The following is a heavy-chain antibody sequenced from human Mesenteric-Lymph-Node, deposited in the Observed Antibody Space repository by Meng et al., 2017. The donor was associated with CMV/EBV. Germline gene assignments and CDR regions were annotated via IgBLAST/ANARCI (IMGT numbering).Heavy chain of an antibody. CDR2: ISYDGSNK. D-gene: IGHD4-17*01. V-gene: IGHV3-30-3*01. CDR3: ANVDSDYGDYYFDY. Sequence: GGSLRLSCAASGFTFSSYAMHWVRQAPGKGLEWVAVISYDGSNKYYADSVKGRFTISRDNSKNTLYLQMNSLRAEDTAVYYCANVDSDYGDYYFDYWGQGTLVTVSS. J-gene: IGHJ4*02. CDR1: GFTFSSYA.